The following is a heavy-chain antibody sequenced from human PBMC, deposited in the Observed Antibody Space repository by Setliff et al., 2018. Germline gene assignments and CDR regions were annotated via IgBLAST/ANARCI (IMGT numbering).Heavy chain of an antibody. J-gene: IGHJ4*02. D-gene: IGHD1-7*01. CDR2: IYSGGST. CDR1: GFTVSSNY. Sequence: PGGSLRLSCAASGFTVSSNYMSWVRQAPGKGLEWVSVIYSGGSTYYADSVKGRFTISRDNSKNTLYLQMNSLRAEDTAVYYCTPWTGTSRLHYWGQGTLVTVS. CDR3: TPWTGTSRLHY. V-gene: IGHV3-53*01.